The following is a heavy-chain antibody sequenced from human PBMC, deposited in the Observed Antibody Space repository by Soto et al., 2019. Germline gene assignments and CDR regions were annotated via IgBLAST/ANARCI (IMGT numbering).Heavy chain of an antibody. CDR1: GFTFSSYA. CDR2: ISGSGGST. D-gene: IGHD1-26*01. J-gene: IGHJ1*01. Sequence: GGSLRLSCAASGFTFSSYAMSWVRQAPGKGLEWVSAISGSGGSTYYADSVKGRFTISRDNSKNTLYLQMNSLRAEDTAVYYCAKDIIVGATDAEYFQHWGQGTLVTVSS. CDR3: AKDIIVGATDAEYFQH. V-gene: IGHV3-23*01.